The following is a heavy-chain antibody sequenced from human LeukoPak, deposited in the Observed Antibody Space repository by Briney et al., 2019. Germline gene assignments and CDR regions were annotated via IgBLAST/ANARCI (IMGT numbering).Heavy chain of an antibody. V-gene: IGHV3-64D*06. J-gene: IGHJ4*02. CDR2: INSNGGST. CDR1: GFAFSNYA. Sequence: PGGSLRLSCSASGFAFSNYATHWVRQAPGKGLEYVAGINSNGGSTFYADSVKGRFTMSGDNSKNTLYLQMSSLRAEDTAVYYCVKGETGYDYWGQGTLVTVSS. D-gene: IGHD3-9*01. CDR3: VKGETGYDY.